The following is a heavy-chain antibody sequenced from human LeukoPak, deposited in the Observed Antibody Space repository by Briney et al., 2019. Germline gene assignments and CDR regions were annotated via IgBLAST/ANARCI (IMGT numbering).Heavy chain of an antibody. Sequence: ASVKVSCKASGYTFTGYYMHWVRQAPGQGLEGMGWINPNSGGTNYAQKFQGRVTMTRDTSISTAYMELSRLRSDDTAVYYCAGGTPGPYDYVWGSYRYESFDYWGQGTLVTVSS. J-gene: IGHJ4*02. CDR1: GYTFTGYY. CDR2: INPNSGGT. CDR3: AGGTPGPYDYVWGSYRYESFDY. D-gene: IGHD3-16*02. V-gene: IGHV1-2*02.